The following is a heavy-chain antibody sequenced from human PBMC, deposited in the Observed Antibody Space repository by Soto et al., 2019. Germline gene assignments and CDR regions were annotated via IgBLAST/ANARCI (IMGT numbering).Heavy chain of an antibody. CDR3: ARQVHTVVTPMDF. CDR2: ISGDRAYI. J-gene: IGHJ4*02. Sequence: GGSLRLSCVASGFTFSAYSRNWVRQAPGKGLEWLSYISGDRAYIYYADSVRGRFTISRDNAENSLYLQMDNMRDDDTALYPCARQVHTVVTPMDFWAQGTLVTVSS. D-gene: IGHD2-21*02. CDR1: GFTFSAYS. V-gene: IGHV3-48*02.